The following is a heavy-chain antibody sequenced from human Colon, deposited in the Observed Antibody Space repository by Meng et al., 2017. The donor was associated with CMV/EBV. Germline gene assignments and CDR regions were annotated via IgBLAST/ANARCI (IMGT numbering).Heavy chain of an antibody. Sequence: GESLKISCAASGFTFSSYSMHWVRQAPGKGLEWVALISYDGTDKYYADSVKGQFTISRDNSKNTLYLQMNSLRTEDTAVYYCAREMGHKKRIFDYWGQGTLVTVSS. CDR3: AREMGHKKRIFDY. CDR1: GFTFSSYS. D-gene: IGHD2-15*01. CDR2: ISYDGTDK. V-gene: IGHV3-30-3*01. J-gene: IGHJ4*02.